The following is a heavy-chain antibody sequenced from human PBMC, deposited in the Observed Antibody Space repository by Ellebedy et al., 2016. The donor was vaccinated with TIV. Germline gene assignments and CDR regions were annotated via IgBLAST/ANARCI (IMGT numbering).Heavy chain of an antibody. J-gene: IGHJ4*02. Sequence: PSETLSLTCAASGFTFSSYGMHWVRQAPGKGLEWVAVISYDGSNKYYADSVKGRFTISRDNSKNTLYLQMNSLRAEDTAVYYCAKGGEVVTAIFDYWGQGTLVTVSS. CDR1: GFTFSSYG. CDR2: ISYDGSNK. CDR3: AKGGEVVTAIFDY. V-gene: IGHV3-30*18. D-gene: IGHD2-21*02.